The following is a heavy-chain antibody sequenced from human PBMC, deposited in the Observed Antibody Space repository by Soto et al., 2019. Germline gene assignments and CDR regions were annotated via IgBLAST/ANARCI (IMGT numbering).Heavy chain of an antibody. D-gene: IGHD6-19*01. J-gene: IGHJ5*02. CDR1: GFSLSTSGMC. CDR2: IDWDDDK. Sequence: SGPTLVNPTQTLTLTCTFSGFSLSTSGMCVSWIRQPPGKALEWLALIDWDDDKYYSTSLKTRLTISKDTSKNQVVPTMTNMDPVDTATYYCARIPYSSGWYWFDPWGQGTLVTVSS. V-gene: IGHV2-70*01. CDR3: ARIPYSSGWYWFDP.